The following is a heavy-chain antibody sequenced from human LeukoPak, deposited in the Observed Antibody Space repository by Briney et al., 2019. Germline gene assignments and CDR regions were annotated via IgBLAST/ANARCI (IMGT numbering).Heavy chain of an antibody. V-gene: IGHV4-39*01. CDR3: ARQSYSSRDDY. D-gene: IGHD6-13*01. J-gene: IGHJ4*02. CDR1: GGSISSSSYY. CDR2: IYYSGST. Sequence: PSETLSLTCTVSGGSISSSSYYWGWIRQPPGKGLEWIGSIYYSGSTYYNPSLKSRVTISVDTSKNQFSLKLSSVTAADTAVYYCARQSYSSRDDYWGQGTLVTVSS.